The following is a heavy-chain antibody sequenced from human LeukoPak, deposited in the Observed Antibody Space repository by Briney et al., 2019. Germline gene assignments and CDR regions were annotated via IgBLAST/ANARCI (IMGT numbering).Heavy chain of an antibody. J-gene: IGHJ5*02. Sequence: GGSLRLSCAASGFTFSSYGMHWVRQAPGKGLEWVAFIRYDGSNKYYADSVKGRFTISRDNSKNTLYLQMNSLRAEDTAVYYCAEQMREWLVPYNWFDPWGQGTLVTVSS. CDR1: GFTFSSYG. CDR2: IRYDGSNK. D-gene: IGHD6-19*01. CDR3: AEQMREWLVPYNWFDP. V-gene: IGHV3-30*02.